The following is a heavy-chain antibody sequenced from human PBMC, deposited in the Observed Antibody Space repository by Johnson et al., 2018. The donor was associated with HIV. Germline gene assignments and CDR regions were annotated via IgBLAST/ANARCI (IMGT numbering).Heavy chain of an antibody. CDR3: AKGDGDYGAFDI. J-gene: IGHJ3*02. Sequence: QVQLVESGGGVVQPGGSLRLSCAASGFTFSSYGMHWVRQAPGKGLEWVAFIRYDGSNKYYADSVKGRFTISRDNSKTTLDLQMNSLRAEDTAVYYCAKGDGDYGAFDIWGQGTMVTVSS. D-gene: IGHD4-17*01. CDR2: IRYDGSNK. CDR1: GFTFSSYG. V-gene: IGHV3-30*02.